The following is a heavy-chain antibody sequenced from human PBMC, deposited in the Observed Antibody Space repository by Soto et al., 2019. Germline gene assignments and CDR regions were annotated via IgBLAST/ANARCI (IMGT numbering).Heavy chain of an antibody. CDR2: IFSSGST. D-gene: IGHD5-12*01. V-gene: IGHV4-4*07. Sequence: QVQLQESGPGLVKPSETLSLTCSVSGGYISSYYWSWIRQPAGKGLEWIGRIFSSGSTHYNPSLKRRVTMSVDTSKNQISLRLRSVTAADTAVYYCARERGVGGSTGDYDQWGQGTLVTVSS. CDR1: GGYISSYY. J-gene: IGHJ4*02. CDR3: ARERGVGGSTGDYDQ.